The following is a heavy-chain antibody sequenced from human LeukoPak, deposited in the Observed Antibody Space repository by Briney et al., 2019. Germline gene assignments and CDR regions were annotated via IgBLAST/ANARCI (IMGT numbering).Heavy chain of an antibody. CDR2: IYPGDSDA. CDR3: ARQNGYSSTRAFDY. CDR1: GYSFSTYW. D-gene: IGHD6-13*01. J-gene: IGHJ4*02. V-gene: IGHV5-51*01. Sequence: GESLKISCKTSGYSFSTYWLGWVRQMPGKGLEWMGVIYPGDSDARYSPSFQGQVTISADKSISTAYLQWSSLKASDTAMYYCARQNGYSSTRAFDYWGQGTLVTVSS.